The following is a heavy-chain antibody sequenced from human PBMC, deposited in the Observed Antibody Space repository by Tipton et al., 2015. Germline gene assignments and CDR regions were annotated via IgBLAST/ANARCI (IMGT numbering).Heavy chain of an antibody. V-gene: IGHV4-39*01. D-gene: IGHD6-13*01. CDR1: GDSISGGTEY. CDR2: SFYTGIT. Sequence: TLSLTCTVSGDSISGGTEYWGWIRQAPGKTLEWIASSFYTGITFYNPSLQSRVTISVDTSKNQFSLKLTSVTTADTAVYYCARHRDKAAFDYWGQGTLVTVSS. J-gene: IGHJ4*02. CDR3: ARHRDKAAFDY.